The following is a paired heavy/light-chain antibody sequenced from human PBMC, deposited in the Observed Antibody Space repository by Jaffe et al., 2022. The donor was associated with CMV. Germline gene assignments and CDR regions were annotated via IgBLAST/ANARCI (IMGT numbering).Light chain of an antibody. V-gene: IGLV2-11*01. CDR1: SSDVGGYNY. CDR3: CSYGGSYNFRV. J-gene: IGLJ3*02. Sequence: QSALTQPRSVSGSPGQSVTISCTGTSSDVGGYNYVSWYQQHPGKAPKLMIYDVTKRPSGVPDRFSGSESGNTASLTISGLQAEDEADYYCCSYGGSYNFRVFGGGTKLTVL. CDR2: DVT.
Heavy chain of an antibody. D-gene: IGHD6-19*01. CDR1: GDSMTNYY. J-gene: IGHJ4*02. CDR2: IYYSGTT. CDR3: ARHLNSGWYY. Sequence: QVQLQESGPGLVKPSETLSLTCTVSGDSMTNYYWSWIRQPPGKGLEWIGYIYYSGTTNYNPSLKSRVTISIDTSKNQFSLKLSSVTAADTAMYYCARHLNSGWYYWGQGALVTVSS. V-gene: IGHV4-59*08.